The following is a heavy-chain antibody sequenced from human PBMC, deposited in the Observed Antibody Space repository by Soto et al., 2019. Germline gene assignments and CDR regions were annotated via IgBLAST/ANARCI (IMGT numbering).Heavy chain of an antibody. Sequence: SVKVSCKASGGTFSSYAISWVRQAPGQGLEWMGGIIPIFGTANYAQKFQGRVTITADKSMSTAYMELSSLRSEDTAVYYCARAEQQLGDAFDIWGQGTMVTVSS. V-gene: IGHV1-69*06. D-gene: IGHD6-13*01. J-gene: IGHJ3*02. CDR2: IIPIFGTA. CDR1: GGTFSSYA. CDR3: ARAEQQLGDAFDI.